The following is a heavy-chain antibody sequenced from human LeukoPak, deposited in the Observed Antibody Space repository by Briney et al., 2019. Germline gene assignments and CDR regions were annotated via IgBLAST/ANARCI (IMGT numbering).Heavy chain of an antibody. V-gene: IGHV1-18*01. Sequence: ASVKVSCKASGYTFTSYGISWVRQAPGQGLEWMGWISAYNGNTNYAQKLQGRVTMTTDTSTSTAYMELRSLRSDDTAVYYCARGELWFGELRWGYFDYWGQGTLVTASS. CDR2: ISAYNGNT. D-gene: IGHD3-10*01. CDR3: ARGELWFGELRWGYFDY. J-gene: IGHJ4*02. CDR1: GYTFTSYG.